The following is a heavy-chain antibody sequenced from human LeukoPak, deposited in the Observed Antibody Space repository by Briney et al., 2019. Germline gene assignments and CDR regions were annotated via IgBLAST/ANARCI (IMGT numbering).Heavy chain of an antibody. Sequence: QPGGSLRLSCAASGFTFSSYVVHWVRQAPGKGLEYISAISGNGGTTYYANSVKGRFTISRDNSKHTLYLQMGSLRAEDMAVYYCARDRAVSADGGFDIWGQGTMVTVSS. V-gene: IGHV3-64*01. CDR2: ISGNGGTT. J-gene: IGHJ3*02. CDR1: GFTFSSYV. CDR3: ARDRAVSADGGFDI. D-gene: IGHD2-15*01.